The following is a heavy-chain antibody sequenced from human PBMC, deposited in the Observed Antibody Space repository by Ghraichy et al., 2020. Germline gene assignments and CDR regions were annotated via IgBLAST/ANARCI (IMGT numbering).Heavy chain of an antibody. Sequence: GGSLRLSCAASGFTFSSYAMSWVRQAPGKGLEWVAAISASGGTTYYADSVKGRFTISRDNSKNPLHLQVNSLRAEDTAVYYCAKGKGSGWYYDDCWGQGTLVTVSS. D-gene: IGHD6-19*01. CDR3: AKGKGSGWYYDDC. CDR1: GFTFSSYA. CDR2: ISASGGTT. V-gene: IGHV3-23*01. J-gene: IGHJ4*02.